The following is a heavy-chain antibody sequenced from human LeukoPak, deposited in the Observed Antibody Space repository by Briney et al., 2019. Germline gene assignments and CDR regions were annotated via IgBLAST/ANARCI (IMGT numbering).Heavy chain of an antibody. Sequence: SETLSLTCAVYGGSFSGYYWSWIRQPPGKGLEWIGEINHSGSTNYSPSLKSRVTISVDTSKNQFSLKLSSVTAADTAVYYCARVKPKPVLLWFGELYGYYFDYWGQGTLVTVSS. CDR2: INHSGST. D-gene: IGHD3-10*01. V-gene: IGHV4-34*01. CDR3: ARVKPKPVLLWFGELYGYYFDY. J-gene: IGHJ4*02. CDR1: GGSFSGYY.